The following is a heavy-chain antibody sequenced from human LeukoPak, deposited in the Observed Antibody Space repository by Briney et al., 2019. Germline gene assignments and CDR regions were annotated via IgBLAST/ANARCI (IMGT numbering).Heavy chain of an antibody. V-gene: IGHV1-46*03. Sequence: GASVTVTCKASGYTFTSYHMHWLRQAPGQGLEWMGLINSSGGSTSYAQKFQGRVTMPRDTSTSTVYMSLNSLTSEGTAGCFFPRAAARGQWELQEVVYWGQGTLVTVSS. CDR1: GYTFTSYH. CDR2: INSSGGST. D-gene: IGHD1-26*01. CDR3: PRAAARGQWELQEVVY. J-gene: IGHJ4*02.